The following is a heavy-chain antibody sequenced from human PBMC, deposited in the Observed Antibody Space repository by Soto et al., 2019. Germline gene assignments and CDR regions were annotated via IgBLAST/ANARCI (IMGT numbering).Heavy chain of an antibody. V-gene: IGHV4-59*12. Sequence: SETLSLTCTVSGDSINHYYWNWVRQAPGKGLEWIGYVPYTGSTNYNPSLKSRVTISVDTSKNQFSLKLTSVTAADTAVYYCARDKITGLFDYWGQGTLVTVSS. D-gene: IGHD2-8*02. CDR1: GDSINHYY. J-gene: IGHJ4*02. CDR3: ARDKITGLFDY. CDR2: VPYTGST.